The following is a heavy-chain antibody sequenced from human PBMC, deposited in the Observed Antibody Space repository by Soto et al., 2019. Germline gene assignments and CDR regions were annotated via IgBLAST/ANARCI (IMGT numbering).Heavy chain of an antibody. CDR3: TTEGSVVVTAWGAFDI. CDR2: IKSKTDGGTT. D-gene: IGHD2-21*02. Sequence: EVQLVESGGGLVKPGGSLRLSCAASGFTFSNAWMSWVRQAPGKGLEWVGRIKSKTDGGTTDYAAPVKGRFTISRDDSKNTLYLQMNSLKTEDTAMYYCTTEGSVVVTAWGAFDIWGQGTMVTVSS. V-gene: IGHV3-15*01. CDR1: GFTFSNAW. J-gene: IGHJ3*02.